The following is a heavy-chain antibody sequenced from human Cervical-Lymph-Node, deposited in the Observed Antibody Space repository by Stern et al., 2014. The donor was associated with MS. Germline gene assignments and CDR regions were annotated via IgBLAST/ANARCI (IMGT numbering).Heavy chain of an antibody. J-gene: IGHJ4*02. CDR2: ISYDGSIK. Sequence: QVQLVESGGGVVQPGESLRLSCAASGFTFTNYAMHWVRQAPGKGLEWVALISYDGSIKYFADSVKGRFTISRDSSKNTLYLQMDTLRPEDTAVYFCARAFGVLHFSQSLFIGYWGQGTLVTVSS. D-gene: IGHD3-3*01. CDR1: GFTFTNYA. CDR3: ARAFGVLHFSQSLFIGY. V-gene: IGHV3-30*01.